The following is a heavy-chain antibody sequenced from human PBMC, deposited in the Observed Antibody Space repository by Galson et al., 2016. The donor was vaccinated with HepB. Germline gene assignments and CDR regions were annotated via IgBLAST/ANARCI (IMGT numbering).Heavy chain of an antibody. CDR3: RYGMDV. CDR2: IKSKTDGGPT. Sequence: SLRLSCAASGFTFSNAWMSWVRQAPGKGLEWVGRIKSKTDGGPTDYAAPGKGRFSISRDDSKNTLYLRMNSLKTEDTAVYYCRYGMDVWGQGTTVTVSS. J-gene: IGHJ6*02. V-gene: IGHV3-15*01. CDR1: GFTFSNAW.